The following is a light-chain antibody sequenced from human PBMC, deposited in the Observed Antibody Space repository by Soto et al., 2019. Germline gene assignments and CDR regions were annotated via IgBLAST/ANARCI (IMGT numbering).Light chain of an antibody. CDR1: QSINNRY. Sequence: EIVLTQSPGTLSLSPGERVTLSCRASQSINNRYLAWYQQKPGQAPSLLIYAASSRATGIPDRFSGSGSAKHFTLTITGLEPEHFAVYYRPQFGSYPGFTFDPATKVDIK. CDR2: AAS. J-gene: IGKJ3*01. V-gene: IGKV3-20*01. CDR3: PQFGSYPGFT.